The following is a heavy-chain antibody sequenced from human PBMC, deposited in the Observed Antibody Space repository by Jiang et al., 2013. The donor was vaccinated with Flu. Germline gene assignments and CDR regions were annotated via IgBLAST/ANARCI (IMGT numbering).Heavy chain of an antibody. D-gene: IGHD6-19*01. J-gene: IGHJ5*02. Sequence: VQLVESGGGLVQPGGSLRLSCVTSGFTFSRYWMSWVRQAPGKGLEWVAHINQAGSEKFYEDSVKGRFTISRDNAKSSLYLQMSSLSAEDTAVYYCANSDHSSAESWGQGTLVTVSS. CDR2: INQAGSEK. CDR3: ANSDHSSAES. V-gene: IGHV3-7*03. CDR1: GFTFSRYW.